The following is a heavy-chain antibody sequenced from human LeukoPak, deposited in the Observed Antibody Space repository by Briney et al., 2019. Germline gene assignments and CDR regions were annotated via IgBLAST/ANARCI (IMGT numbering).Heavy chain of an antibody. J-gene: IGHJ5*02. CDR3: AGNYYGSGSQTDNWFDP. CDR2: INHSGST. V-gene: IGHV4-34*01. CDR1: GGSFSGYY. D-gene: IGHD3-10*01. Sequence: SETLSLTCAVYGGSFSGYYWSWIRQPPGKGLEWIGEINHSGSTNYNPSLKSRVTISVDTSKNQFSLKLSSVTAADTAVYYCAGNYYGSGSQTDNWFDPWGQGTLVTVSS.